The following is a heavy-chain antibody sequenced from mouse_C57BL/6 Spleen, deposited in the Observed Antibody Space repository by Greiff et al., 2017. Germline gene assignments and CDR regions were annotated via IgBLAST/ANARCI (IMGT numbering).Heavy chain of an antibody. J-gene: IGHJ4*01. CDR3: ARIPSSYYTSAMDY. CDR2: IWWDDDK. Sequence: QVQLKESGPGILQPSQTLSLTCSFSGFSLSTFGMGVGWIRQPPGKGLEWLAHIWWDDDKYYNPALKSRLTISKDTSKNQVFLKIANVDTADTATYYCARIPSSYYTSAMDYWGQGTSVTVSS. CDR1: GFSLSTFGMG. D-gene: IGHD2-12*01. V-gene: IGHV8-8*01.